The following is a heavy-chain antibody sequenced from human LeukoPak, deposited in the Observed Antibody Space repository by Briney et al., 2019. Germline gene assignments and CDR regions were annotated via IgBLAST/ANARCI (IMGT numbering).Heavy chain of an antibody. CDR1: GLTFNTYA. V-gene: IGHV3-23*01. Sequence: GGSLRLSCAASGLTFNTYAMNWVRQPPGKGLEWVSVISGFGNNTFYADSVKGRFTISRDNSKNTLYLQMNSLRVEDTAKYYCEKAHEYYYDVARGFFDYWGQGTLVTVSS. CDR3: EKAHEYYYDVARGFFDY. J-gene: IGHJ4*02. D-gene: IGHD3-16*01. CDR2: ISGFGNNT.